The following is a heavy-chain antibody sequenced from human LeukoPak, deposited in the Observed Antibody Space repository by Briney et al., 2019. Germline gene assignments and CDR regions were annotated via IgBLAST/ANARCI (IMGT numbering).Heavy chain of an antibody. CDR3: ARVGAKAAFDI. J-gene: IGHJ3*02. CDR1: GFTFNNYA. V-gene: IGHV3-23*01. Sequence: GGSLRLSCAASGFTFNNYAMSWVRQAPGKGLEWVSAISGSGGSTYYADSVKGRFTISRDNSKNTLYLQMNSLRAEDTAVYYCARVGAKAAFDIWGQGTMVTVSS. D-gene: IGHD4/OR15-4a*01. CDR2: ISGSGGST.